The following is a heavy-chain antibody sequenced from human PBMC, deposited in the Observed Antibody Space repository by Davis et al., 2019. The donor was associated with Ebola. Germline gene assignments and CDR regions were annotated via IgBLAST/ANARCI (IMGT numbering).Heavy chain of an antibody. CDR2: INDSGIT. Sequence: SETLSLTCAVYGGSFRGYFWSWIRQPPGKGLEWIGEINDSGITNYNPSLKSRVTLSVDTSKNQFSLKLSSVTAADTAVYYCAREPPDIAVAGPLGHWGQGTLVTVSS. CDR3: AREPPDIAVAGPLGH. D-gene: IGHD6-19*01. V-gene: IGHV4-34*01. J-gene: IGHJ4*02. CDR1: GGSFRGYF.